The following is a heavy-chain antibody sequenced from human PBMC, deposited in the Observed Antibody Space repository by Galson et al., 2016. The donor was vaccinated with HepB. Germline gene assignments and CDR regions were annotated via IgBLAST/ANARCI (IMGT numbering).Heavy chain of an antibody. J-gene: IGHJ4*02. CDR1: GFIFTEFY. D-gene: IGHD6-13*01. Sequence: SLRLSCAASGFIFTEFYMNWIRQAPGKGLEWVSYISSSGSDTNYADSVKGRFTISRDNTRNTLYLQLNSLRADDTALYYCVRDLAGQGGYWGPGTLVTVSS. CDR2: ISSSGSDT. V-gene: IGHV3-11*06. CDR3: VRDLAGQGGY.